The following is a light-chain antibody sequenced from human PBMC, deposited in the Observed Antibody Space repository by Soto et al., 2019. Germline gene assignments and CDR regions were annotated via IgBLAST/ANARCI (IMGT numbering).Light chain of an antibody. CDR3: AAWDDSLNGV. CDR1: SSNVGSHT. J-gene: IGLJ2*01. CDR2: DNN. V-gene: IGLV1-44*01. Sequence: QPVLTQPPSASRTPGQRVTISCSGSSSNVGSHTVNWYQQVPGTAPKLLIYDNNRRPSGVPDRFSGSKSATSASLAISGRQSDDEADYYCAAWDDSLNGVFGGGTKLTVL.